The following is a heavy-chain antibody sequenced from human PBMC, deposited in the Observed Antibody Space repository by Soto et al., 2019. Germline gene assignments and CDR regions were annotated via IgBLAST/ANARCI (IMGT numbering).Heavy chain of an antibody. J-gene: IGHJ4*02. Sequence: EVQLLESGGGLVQPGGSLRLSCAASGFTFSSYAMSWVRQAPGKGLEWVSAISGSGGSTYYADSVKGRFTISRDNSKNTMSQQMNSLRAEDTAVYYCAKDSGTSEDYGDFDYWGQGTLVTVSS. CDR1: GFTFSSYA. D-gene: IGHD4-17*01. CDR2: ISGSGGST. V-gene: IGHV3-23*01. CDR3: AKDSGTSEDYGDFDY.